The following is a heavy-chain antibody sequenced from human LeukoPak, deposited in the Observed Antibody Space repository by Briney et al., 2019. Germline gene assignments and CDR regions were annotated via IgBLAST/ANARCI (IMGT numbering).Heavy chain of an antibody. CDR3: ARRLNPRVRVLDY. Sequence: ASVKVSCKASGYTFTGYYMHWVRQAPGQGLEWMGWINPNSGGTNYAQKFQGRVTMTRDTSISTAYMELSRLRSDDTAVYYCARRLNPRVRVLDYWGQGTLVTVSS. J-gene: IGHJ4*02. D-gene: IGHD1-14*01. CDR2: INPNSGGT. CDR1: GYTFTGYY. V-gene: IGHV1-2*02.